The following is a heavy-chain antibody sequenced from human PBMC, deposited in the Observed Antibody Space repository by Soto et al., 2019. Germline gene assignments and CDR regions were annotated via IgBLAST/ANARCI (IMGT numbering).Heavy chain of an antibody. D-gene: IGHD6-19*01. V-gene: IGHV1-69*13. CDR2: IIPIFGTA. J-gene: IGHJ4*02. CDR3: ARGPPFPRAGAGGETTMFDD. Sequence: SVKVSCKASGGTFSSYAISWVRRAPGQGLEWMGGIIPIFGTANYAQKFQGRVTITADESTSTAYLELSSLSSEDTAVYYCARGPPFPRAGAGGETTMFDDWGQGTMVTVAS. CDR1: GGTFSSYA.